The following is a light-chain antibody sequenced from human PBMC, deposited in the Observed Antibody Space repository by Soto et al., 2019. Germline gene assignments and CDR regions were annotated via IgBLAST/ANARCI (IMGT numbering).Light chain of an antibody. CDR2: EVS. CDR3: CSYASNNRGV. V-gene: IGLV2-14*01. CDR1: SXDIGAYNY. Sequence: QSVLTQPGSVSGSPGQSITISCTGTSXDIGAYNYVSWYQHHPGKAPRLMIYEVSNRPSGVSSRFSGSKSGNAASLTISVLHAADEADYYCCSYASNNRGVFGTGTTVTL. J-gene: IGLJ1*01.